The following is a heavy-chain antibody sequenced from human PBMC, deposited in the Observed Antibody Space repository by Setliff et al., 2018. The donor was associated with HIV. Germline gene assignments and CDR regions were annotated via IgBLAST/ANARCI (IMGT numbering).Heavy chain of an antibody. J-gene: IGHJ6*03. Sequence: SETLSLTCAVSGGSMRTGDWWSWVRQSPGKGLEWIGEISQSGSTNYNPSLRSRVTISVDTSKNQFSLKVNSVTAAATAVYYCARDYYDDTYYSPGIYYLYYMDVWGKGTTVTVSS. CDR1: GGSMRTGDW. CDR2: ISQSGST. CDR3: ARDYYDDTYYSPGIYYLYYMDV. V-gene: IGHV4-4*02. D-gene: IGHD3-10*01.